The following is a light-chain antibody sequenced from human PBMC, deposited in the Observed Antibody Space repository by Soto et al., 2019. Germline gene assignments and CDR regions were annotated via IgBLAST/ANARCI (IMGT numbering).Light chain of an antibody. CDR1: QSINFY. V-gene: IGKV1-5*01. J-gene: IGKJ1*01. Sequence: DIQMTQSPSTLSASVGDRVTITCRASQSINFYLAWYQQKAGKAPKVLIWNAYTLESGVPSRFSGSGSGTEFALTISSLQPDDFATYYCQRYNSYSTWTFGQGTKVEIK. CDR3: QRYNSYSTWT. CDR2: NAY.